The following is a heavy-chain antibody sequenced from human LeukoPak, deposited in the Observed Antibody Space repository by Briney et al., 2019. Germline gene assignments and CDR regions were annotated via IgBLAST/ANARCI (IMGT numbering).Heavy chain of an antibody. J-gene: IGHJ4*02. Sequence: GASVKVSCKSSGYTVTSYFLHWVRQAPGQGLEWVGTMNLYDGSTSYAHNFQGRVTMTRNTSTSTVYMELSSLRSEDTAVYYCARARGYSGYHPIDYWGQGTLVTVSS. CDR3: ARARGYSGYHPIDY. CDR2: MNLYDGST. CDR1: GYTVTSYF. V-gene: IGHV1-46*01. D-gene: IGHD5-12*01.